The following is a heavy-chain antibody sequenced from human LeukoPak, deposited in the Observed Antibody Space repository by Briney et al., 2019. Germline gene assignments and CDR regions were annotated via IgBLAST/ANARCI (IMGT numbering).Heavy chain of an antibody. CDR2: INHSGST. Sequence: SEPLSLTCAVYGGSFSGYYWSWIRQPPGKGLEWIGEINHSGSTNYNPSLKSRVTISVDTSKNQFSLKLSSVTAADTAVYYCARSGSSGWYDAFDIWGQGTMVTVSS. J-gene: IGHJ3*02. CDR1: GGSFSGYY. CDR3: ARSGSSGWYDAFDI. V-gene: IGHV4-34*01. D-gene: IGHD6-19*01.